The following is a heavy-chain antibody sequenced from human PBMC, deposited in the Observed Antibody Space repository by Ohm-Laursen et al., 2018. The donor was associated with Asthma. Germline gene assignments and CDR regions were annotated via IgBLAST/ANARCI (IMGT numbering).Heavy chain of an antibody. Sequence: AASVKVSCKASGGTFSSYAISWVRQAPGQGLEWMGGIIPIFGTANYAQKFQGRVTITADESTSTAYMELSSLRSEDTAVYYCARGVSYGDYGMYYFDYWGQGTLVTVSS. V-gene: IGHV1-69*13. J-gene: IGHJ4*02. CDR2: IIPIFGTA. CDR1: GGTFSSYA. D-gene: IGHD4-17*01. CDR3: ARGVSYGDYGMYYFDY.